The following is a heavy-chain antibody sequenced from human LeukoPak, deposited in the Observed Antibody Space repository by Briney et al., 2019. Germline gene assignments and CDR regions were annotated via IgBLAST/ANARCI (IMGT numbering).Heavy chain of an antibody. Sequence: KPSETLSLTCTVSGGSISSYYWSWIRQPAGKGLEWIGRIYTSGSTNYNPSLKSRVTMSVDTSKNQFSLKLSSVTAADTAVYYCARGQVSYADYESLDYWGQGTLVTVSS. CDR2: IYTSGST. V-gene: IGHV4-4*07. J-gene: IGHJ4*02. CDR1: GGSISSYY. D-gene: IGHD4-17*01. CDR3: ARGQVSYADYESLDY.